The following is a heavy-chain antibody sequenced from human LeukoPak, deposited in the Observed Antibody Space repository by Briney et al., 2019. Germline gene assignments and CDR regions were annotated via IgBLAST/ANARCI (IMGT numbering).Heavy chain of an antibody. J-gene: IGHJ5*02. Sequence: GRSLRLSCAASGFTFSSYAMSWVRQAPGKGLEWVSAISGSGGSTYYADSVKGRFTISRDNSKNTLYLQMNSLRAEDTAVYYCAKDRSGCSSTSCYFGRWFDPWGQGTLVTVSS. D-gene: IGHD2-2*01. V-gene: IGHV3-23*01. CDR1: GFTFSSYA. CDR2: ISGSGGST. CDR3: AKDRSGCSSTSCYFGRWFDP.